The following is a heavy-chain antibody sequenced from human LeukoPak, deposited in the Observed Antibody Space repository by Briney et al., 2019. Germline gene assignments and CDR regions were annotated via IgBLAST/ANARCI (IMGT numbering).Heavy chain of an antibody. J-gene: IGHJ3*02. V-gene: IGHV4-38-2*02. CDR3: ADASSWYSAFDI. CDR2: IYHSGST. Sequence: SETLSLTCTVSGYSISSGYYWGWIRQPPGKGLEWIGSIYHSGSTYYNPSLKSRVTISVDTSKNQFSLKLSSVTAAGTAVYYCADASSWYSAFDIWGQGTMVTVSS. CDR1: GYSISSGYY. D-gene: IGHD6-13*01.